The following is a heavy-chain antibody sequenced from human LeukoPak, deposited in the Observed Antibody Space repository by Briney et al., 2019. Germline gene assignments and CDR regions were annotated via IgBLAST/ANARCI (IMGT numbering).Heavy chain of an antibody. Sequence: EWIGYIYYSGSTNYNPSLKSRVTISVDTSKNQFSLKLSSVTAADTAVYYCARGATVTTPFDYWGQGTLVTVSS. CDR3: ARGATVTTPFDY. D-gene: IGHD4-17*01. CDR2: IYYSGST. V-gene: IGHV4-59*09. J-gene: IGHJ4*02.